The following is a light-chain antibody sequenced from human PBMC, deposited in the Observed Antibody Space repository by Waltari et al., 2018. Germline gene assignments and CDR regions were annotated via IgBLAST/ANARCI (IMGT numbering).Light chain of an antibody. CDR1: QGIGNY. V-gene: IGKV1-17*01. Sequence: DIQMTQSPSSLSASVGYTVPITCRASQGIGNYLNWFQQKPGKAPKLLIYAATTLQSGVPSRFSGSGSGTEFTLTINSLQPEDFATYYCLQHNSYPLTFGGGTKVEIK. J-gene: IGKJ4*01. CDR3: LQHNSYPLT. CDR2: AAT.